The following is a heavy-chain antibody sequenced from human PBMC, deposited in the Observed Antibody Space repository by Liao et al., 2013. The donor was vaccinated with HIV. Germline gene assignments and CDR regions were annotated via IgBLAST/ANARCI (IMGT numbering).Heavy chain of an antibody. CDR1: GGSISSYY. CDR2: IYYSGST. CDR3: ARAFSGYDFWSGYSHYYYMDV. J-gene: IGHJ6*03. Sequence: QVQLQESGPGLVKPSETLSLTCTVSGGSISSYYWSWIRQPPGKGLEWIGYIYYSGSTNYNPSLKSRVTISVDTSKNQFSLKLSSVTAADTAVYYCARAFSGYDFWSGYSHYYYMDVWGKGTTVTVSS. V-gene: IGHV4-59*01. D-gene: IGHD3-3*01.